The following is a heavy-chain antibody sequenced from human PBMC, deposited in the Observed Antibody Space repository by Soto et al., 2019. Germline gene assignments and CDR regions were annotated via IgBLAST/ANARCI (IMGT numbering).Heavy chain of an antibody. D-gene: IGHD6-19*01. CDR3: ARDSMYSRGWYYWYFDL. V-gene: IGHV1-69*08. J-gene: IGHJ2*01. CDR2: IIPILGIA. CDR1: GGTFSSYT. Sequence: QVQLVQSGAEVKKPGSSVKVSCKASGGTFSSYTISWVRQAPGQGLEWMGRIIPILGIANDAQKFQGRVTITADKSTSTAYMELSSLRSEDTAVYYCARDSMYSRGWYYWYFDLWGRGTLVTVSS.